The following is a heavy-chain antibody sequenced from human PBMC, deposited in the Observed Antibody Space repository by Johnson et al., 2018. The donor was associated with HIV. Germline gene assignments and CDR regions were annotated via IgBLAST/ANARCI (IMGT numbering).Heavy chain of an antibody. CDR2: INSDVSRP. Sequence: VQLVESGGGVVQPGRSLRLSCAASGFTFSNAWMHWVRQAPGKGLVWVSRINSDVSRPSYADSVKGRFIISRDNAKNTLYLQMNSLRAEDTAVYYCAKDPPGAFDIWGQGTMVTVSS. J-gene: IGHJ3*02. V-gene: IGHV3-74*01. CDR3: AKDPPGAFDI. CDR1: GFTFSNAW.